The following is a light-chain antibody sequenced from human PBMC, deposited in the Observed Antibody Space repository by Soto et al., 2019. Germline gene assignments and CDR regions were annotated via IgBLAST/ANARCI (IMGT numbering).Light chain of an antibody. CDR1: QSLDTYT. CDR2: GAS. J-gene: IGKJ2*01. V-gene: IGKV3-20*01. CDR3: QQYSSLPHT. Sequence: EIVLTQSPVTLSLSPGEKATLSCRASQSLDTYTLAWYQQKPGQAPRLLIYGASTRAAAIPDRFIGSGSGTDFALTISRLEPEDFAVYYCQQYSSLPHTFGQGTKLEVK.